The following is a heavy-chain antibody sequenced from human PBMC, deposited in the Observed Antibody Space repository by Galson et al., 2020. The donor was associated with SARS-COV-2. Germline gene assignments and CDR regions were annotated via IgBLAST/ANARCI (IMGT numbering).Heavy chain of an antibody. Sequence: GESLKISCVGSGFDVGYHTMTWVRQAPGKGLEWVSTIGNDGFLTYYPDSVKGRFTISRDSSKQTLYLHMDGLRAEDTAIYYCAVFTAGLPHWGQGTLVTVSS. J-gene: IGHJ4*02. V-gene: IGHV3-23*01. CDR3: AVFTAGLPH. CDR1: GFDVGYHT. CDR2: IGNDGFLT. D-gene: IGHD6-13*01.